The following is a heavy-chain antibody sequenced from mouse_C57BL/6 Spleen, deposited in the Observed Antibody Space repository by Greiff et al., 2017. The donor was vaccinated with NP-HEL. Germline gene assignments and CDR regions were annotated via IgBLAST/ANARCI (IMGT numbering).Heavy chain of an antibody. V-gene: IGHV1-69*01. CDR3: ARGLYGFDY. CDR1: GYTFTSYW. Sequence: QVQLQQSGAELVMPGASVKLSCKASGYTFTSYWMHWVKQRPGQGLEWIGEIDPSDSYTNYNQKFKGKSTLTVDKSSSTAYMQLSSLTSEDSAVYYCARGLYGFDYWGQGTTLTVSS. CDR2: IDPSDSYT. D-gene: IGHD2-12*01. J-gene: IGHJ2*01.